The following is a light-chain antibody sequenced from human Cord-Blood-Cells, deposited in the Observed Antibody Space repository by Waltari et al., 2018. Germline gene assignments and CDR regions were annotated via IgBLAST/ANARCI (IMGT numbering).Light chain of an antibody. Sequence: QSALTQPRSVSGSPGQSVTISCTGTSSDVGGYNYVSCYQQPPGKAPKLMIYDVNKRPSVFPDCFSGTKSGNTASLTISGLQAEDEADYYCCSYAGSYTLFGGGTKLTVL. J-gene: IGLJ2*01. CDR2: DVN. V-gene: IGLV2-11*01. CDR3: CSYAGSYTL. CDR1: SSDVGGYNY.